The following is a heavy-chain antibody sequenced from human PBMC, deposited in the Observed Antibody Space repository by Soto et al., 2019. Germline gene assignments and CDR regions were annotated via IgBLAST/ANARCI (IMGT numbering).Heavy chain of an antibody. CDR2: MNANNGNT. D-gene: IGHD2-2*03. CDR1: GYTFTSYD. V-gene: IGHV1-18*01. J-gene: IGHJ3*02. CDR3: ARDPLDIVVVPAESDAFDI. Sequence: SVKVSCKASGYTFTSYDINWVRQATGQGLEWMGWMNANNGNTNYAQKLQGRVTMTTDTSTSTAYTELRSLRSDDTAVYYCARDPLDIVVVPAESDAFDIWGQGTMVTVSS.